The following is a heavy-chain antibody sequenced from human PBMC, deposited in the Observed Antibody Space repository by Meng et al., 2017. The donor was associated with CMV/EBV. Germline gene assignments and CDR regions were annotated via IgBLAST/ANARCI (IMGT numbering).Heavy chain of an antibody. CDR2: IYYSGST. CDR1: CGSISSGSYY. CDR3: ASYHRSSSIDY. Sequence: CTVSCGSISSGSYYWGWIRQPPGKGLEWIGSIYYSGSTYYNPSLKSRVTISVDTSKNQFSLKLSSVTAADTAVYYCASYHRSSSIDYWGQGTLVTVSS. V-gene: IGHV4-39*01. D-gene: IGHD6-6*01. J-gene: IGHJ4*02.